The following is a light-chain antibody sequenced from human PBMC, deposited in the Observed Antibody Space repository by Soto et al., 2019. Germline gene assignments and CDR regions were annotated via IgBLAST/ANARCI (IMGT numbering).Light chain of an antibody. CDR3: QQYNNWPLT. J-gene: IGKJ4*01. CDR1: QSVSTN. CDR2: DAS. Sequence: TQSPATLSLSRCERCSLYFRASQSVSTNLAWYQQKPGQPPRLLISDASTRATGIPARFSGSVSGRECTLTISSLQSEYFAVYHFQQYNNWPLTISGGTKVDIK. V-gene: IGKV3-15*01.